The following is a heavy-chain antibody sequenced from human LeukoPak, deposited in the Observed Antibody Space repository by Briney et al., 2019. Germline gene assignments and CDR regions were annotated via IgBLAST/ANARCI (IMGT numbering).Heavy chain of an antibody. V-gene: IGHV3-21*01. CDR2: ISSSSSYI. D-gene: IGHD4-23*01. CDR1: GFTFSSYS. J-gene: IGHJ4*02. Sequence: GGSLRLSCAASGFTFSSYSMNWVRQAPGKGLEWVSSISSSSSYIYYADSVKGRFTISRDNAKNSLYLQMNSLRAEDTAVYYCAKDKGGTSSGPFDYWGQGTLVTVSS. CDR3: AKDKGGTSSGPFDY.